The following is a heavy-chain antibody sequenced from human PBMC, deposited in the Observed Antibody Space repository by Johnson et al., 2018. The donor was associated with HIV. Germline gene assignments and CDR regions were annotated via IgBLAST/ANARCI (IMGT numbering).Heavy chain of an antibody. D-gene: IGHD4-17*01. Sequence: QVQLVESGGGLVKPGGSLRLSCAASGFTFSAYYMRWIRQAPGKGLECLAYISSSGSSVYYTDSVKGRFPISRDNTKNSLHLQMNSLRAEDTAVYYCARDATPWGGAYVGYAFDLWGQGTMVAVSS. V-gene: IGHV3-11*04. CDR3: ARDATPWGGAYVGYAFDL. CDR1: GFTFSAYY. CDR2: ISSSGSSV. J-gene: IGHJ3*01.